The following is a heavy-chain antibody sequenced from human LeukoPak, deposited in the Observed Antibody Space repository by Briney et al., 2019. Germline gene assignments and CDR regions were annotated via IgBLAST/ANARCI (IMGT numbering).Heavy chain of an antibody. CDR1: GYTFTSYG. D-gene: IGHD3-10*01. V-gene: IGHV1-18*01. J-gene: IGHJ6*02. CDR2: ISAYNGNT. CDR3: ARDRGVYGSGSYYKVSYYGMDV. Sequence: ASVKVSCKASGYTFTSYGISWVRQAPGQGLEWMGWISAYNGNTNYAQKLQGRVTMTTDTSTSTAYMELRSLRSDDTAMYYCARDRGVYGSGSYYKVSYYGMDVWGQGTTVTVSS.